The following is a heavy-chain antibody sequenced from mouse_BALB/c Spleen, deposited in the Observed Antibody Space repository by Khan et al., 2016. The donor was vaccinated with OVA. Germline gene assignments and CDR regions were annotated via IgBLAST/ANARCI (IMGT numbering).Heavy chain of an antibody. D-gene: IGHD2-2*01. CDR1: GSNIKDTY. V-gene: IGHV14-3*02. CDR3: ARNDGYDVVY. CDR2: IDPANGNS. Sequence: VQLQQPGAELVKPGASVKLSCTASGSNIKDTYLHWVKQRPEQGLEWIGRIDPANGNSKYDPKFQVQATLTADTSSNTPYLQLSSLNSEATAVYYCARNDGYDVVYWGQGTTLTVSS. J-gene: IGHJ2*01.